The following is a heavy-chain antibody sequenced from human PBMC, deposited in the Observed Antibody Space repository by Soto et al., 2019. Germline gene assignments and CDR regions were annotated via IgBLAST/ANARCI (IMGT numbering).Heavy chain of an antibody. J-gene: IGHJ6*02. CDR3: ARDRGCSGGSCDSRHYGMDV. CDR1: GGSISSYY. CDR2: IYYSGST. V-gene: IGHV4-59*01. D-gene: IGHD2-15*01. Sequence: SETLSLTCTVSGGSISSYYWSWIRQPPGKELQYIGYIYYSGSTNYNPSLKSRVTISDDTSANTVYMELSSLTSEDTTIYYCARDRGCSGGSCDSRHYGMDVWGQGTTVTVSS.